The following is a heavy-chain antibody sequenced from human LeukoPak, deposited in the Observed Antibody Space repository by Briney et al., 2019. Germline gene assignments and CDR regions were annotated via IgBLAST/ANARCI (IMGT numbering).Heavy chain of an antibody. D-gene: IGHD2-2*01. CDR1: GGTFSSYA. V-gene: IGHV1-69*04. CDR3: AREREVQLLALDY. CDR2: IIPILGIA. J-gene: IGHJ4*02. Sequence: ASVKVSCKASGGTFSSYAISWVRQAPGQGFEWMGRIIPILGIANYAQKFQGRVTITADKSTSTAYMELRSLRSDDTAVYYCAREREVQLLALDYWGQGTLVTVSS.